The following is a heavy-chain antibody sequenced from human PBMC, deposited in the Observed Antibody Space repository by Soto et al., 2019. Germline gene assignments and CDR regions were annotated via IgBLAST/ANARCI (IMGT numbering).Heavy chain of an antibody. Sequence: SETLSLTCTVSVGSISSGGYYWSWIRQHPGKGLEWIGYIYYSGSTYYNPSLKSRVTISVDTSKNQFSLKLSSVTAADAAVYYCARDFNDFWSGYEYPYPLSSYAIDAWGQGTTVT. J-gene: IGHJ6*02. CDR1: VGSISSGGYY. CDR2: IYYSGST. CDR3: ARDFNDFWSGYEYPYPLSSYAIDA. D-gene: IGHD3-3*01. V-gene: IGHV4-31*03.